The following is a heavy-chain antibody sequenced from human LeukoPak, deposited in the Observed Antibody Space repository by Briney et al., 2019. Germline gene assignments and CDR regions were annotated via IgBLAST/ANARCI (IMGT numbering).Heavy chain of an antibody. CDR3: ARDPDDTAMVPLFDY. J-gene: IGHJ4*02. D-gene: IGHD5-18*01. V-gene: IGHV1-69*04. CDR1: GGTFSSYA. Sequence: GASVKVSCKASGGTFSSYAISWVRQAPGQGLEWMGRIIPILGIANYAQKFQGRVTMTTDASTSTAYMELRSLRSDDTAVYYCARDPDDTAMVPLFDYWGQGTLVTVSS. CDR2: IIPILGIA.